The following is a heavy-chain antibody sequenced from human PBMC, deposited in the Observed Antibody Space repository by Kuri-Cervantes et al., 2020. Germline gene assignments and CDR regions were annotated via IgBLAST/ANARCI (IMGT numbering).Heavy chain of an antibody. Sequence: SETLSLTCTVSGGSINSDTYYWNWIRQPAGEGLEWIGYIYYSGSTNYNPSLKSRVTISVDTSKNQFSLKLSSVTAADTAVYYCARTNDAFDIWGQGTMVTVSS. V-gene: IGHV4-61*10. CDR3: ARTNDAFDI. CDR2: IYYSGST. CDR1: GGSINSDTYY. J-gene: IGHJ3*02.